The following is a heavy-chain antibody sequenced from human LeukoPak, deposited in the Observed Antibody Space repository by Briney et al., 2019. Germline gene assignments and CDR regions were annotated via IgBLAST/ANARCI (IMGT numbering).Heavy chain of an antibody. D-gene: IGHD1-26*01. CDR3: ARTISGSYSNWFDS. V-gene: IGHV2-70*01. CDR1: GFSLNTNGMC. Sequence: SGPTLVNPTQTLTLTCTFSGFSLNTNGMCVSWIRQPPGKALEWLALIDWDDDKFYRTSLKTRLTISKDTSRNQVVLTLTNMDPVDTATYYCARTISGSYSNWFDSWGQETLVTVPS. CDR2: IDWDDDK. J-gene: IGHJ5*01.